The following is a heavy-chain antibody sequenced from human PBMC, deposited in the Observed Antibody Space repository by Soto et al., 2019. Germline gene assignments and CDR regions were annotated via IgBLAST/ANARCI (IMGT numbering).Heavy chain of an antibody. Sequence: GSGPTLVNPTQTLTLTCTFSGFSLSTSGMCVSWIRQPPGKALEWLALIDWDDDKYYSTSLKTRLTISKDTSKNQVVLTMTNMDPVDTATYYCARTRIAAAGTFSLVDYWGQGTLVTVSS. V-gene: IGHV2-70*01. J-gene: IGHJ4*02. CDR3: ARTRIAAAGTFSLVDY. D-gene: IGHD6-13*01. CDR2: IDWDDDK. CDR1: GFSLSTSGMC.